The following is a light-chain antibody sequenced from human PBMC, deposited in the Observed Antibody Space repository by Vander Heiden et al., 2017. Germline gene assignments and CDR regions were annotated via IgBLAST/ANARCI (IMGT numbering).Light chain of an antibody. V-gene: IGKV4-1*01. CDR3: HQYYSIPYT. J-gene: IGKJ2*01. CDR1: QSVLYSSNNKNY. CDR2: WAS. Sequence: IVLTHTPDSLAVSLGERATINCKSSQSVLYSSNNKNYLAWYQQKPGQPPKLLIYWASTRESGVPDRFSGSGSGTDFTLTISSLQAEDVAVYSCHQYYSIPYTFGQGTKLEI.